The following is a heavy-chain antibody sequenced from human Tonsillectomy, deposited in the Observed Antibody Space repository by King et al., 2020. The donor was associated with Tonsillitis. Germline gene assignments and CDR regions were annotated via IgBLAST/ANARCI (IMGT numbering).Heavy chain of an antibody. CDR1: GDSIRPYY. Sequence: QLQESGPGLVKPSETLSLTCTVSGDSIRPYYWSWIRQPPGKGLEWIGYIYYIGSTNYTPSLKSRVTISVDTSKNQYSLNLNSVTAADTAVYYCARGPNGGNLLFDIWGQGTVVTVSS. CDR3: ARGPNGGNLLFDI. J-gene: IGHJ3*02. CDR2: IYYIGST. V-gene: IGHV4-59*01. D-gene: IGHD4-23*01.